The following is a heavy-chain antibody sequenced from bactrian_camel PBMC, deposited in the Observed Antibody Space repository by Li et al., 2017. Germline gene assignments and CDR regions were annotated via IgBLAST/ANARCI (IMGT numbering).Heavy chain of an antibody. CDR3: GTWSTLLDFGY. CDR1: GYIFTPCG. J-gene: IGHJ6*01. V-gene: IGHV3S9*01. Sequence: HVQLVESGGGLVQPGGSLKLSCTVSGYIFTPCGMGWYRQAPGKGPEWVSSINSGGITYYADSVKGRFTISRDNAKNTLYLQLNSLKTEDSAMYYCGTWSTLLDFGYWGQGTQVTVS. CDR2: INSGGIT. D-gene: IGHD6*01.